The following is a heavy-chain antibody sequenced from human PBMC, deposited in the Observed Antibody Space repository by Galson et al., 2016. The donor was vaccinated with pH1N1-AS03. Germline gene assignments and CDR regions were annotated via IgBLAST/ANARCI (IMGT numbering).Heavy chain of an antibody. CDR1: GFTFSSYW. CDR3: ARVGVVGATTDNYYYYYGMDV. Sequence: SLRLSCAASGFTFSSYWMSWVRQAPGKGLEWVANIKQDGSEKYKVDSGKGRFTISRDNAKNSLYLQMNSLRAEDTAVYYCARVGVVGATTDNYYYYYGMDVWGQGTTVTVSS. CDR2: IKQDGSEK. D-gene: IGHD1-26*01. V-gene: IGHV3-7*03. J-gene: IGHJ6*02.